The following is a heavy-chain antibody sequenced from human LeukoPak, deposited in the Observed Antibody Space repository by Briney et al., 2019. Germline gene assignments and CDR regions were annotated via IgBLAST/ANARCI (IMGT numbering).Heavy chain of an antibody. CDR1: GYTLTELS. CDR2: FDPEDCET. Sequence: ASVKVSFKVSGYTLTELSMHWVRQAPGKGLEWMGGFDPEDCETIYAQKFQGRVTMTEDTSTDTAYMELSSLRSEDTAVYYCATGGVDTAMVTGVYWGQGTLVTVSS. D-gene: IGHD5-18*01. CDR3: ATGGVDTAMVTGVY. J-gene: IGHJ4*02. V-gene: IGHV1-24*01.